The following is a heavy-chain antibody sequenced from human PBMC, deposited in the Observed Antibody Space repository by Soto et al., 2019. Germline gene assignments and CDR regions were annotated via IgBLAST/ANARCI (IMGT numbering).Heavy chain of an antibody. CDR2: INAGNGNT. D-gene: IGHD5-12*01. CDR3: ATPIVAFY. CDR1: GYTFTSYA. Sequence: ASVKVSCKASGYTFTSYAIHWVRQAPGQRLEWMGWINAGNGNTKYSQKFQGRVIITRDTSAGTAYMELRSLRSEDTAVYYCATPIVAFYWGQGTLVTVSS. J-gene: IGHJ4*02. V-gene: IGHV1-3*01.